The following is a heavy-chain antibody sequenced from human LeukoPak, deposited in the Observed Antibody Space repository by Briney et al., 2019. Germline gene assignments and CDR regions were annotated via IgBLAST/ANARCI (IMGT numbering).Heavy chain of an antibody. CDR3: ARGRAASGSYYGYYFDY. CDR2: INHSGST. D-gene: IGHD1-26*01. V-gene: IGHV4-34*01. Sequence: SETLSLTCAVYGGSFSGYCWSWIRQPPGKGLEWIGEINHSGSTNYNPSLKSRVTISVDTSKNQFSLKLSSVTAADTAVYYCARGRAASGSYYGYYFDYWGQGTLVTVPS. J-gene: IGHJ4*02. CDR1: GGSFSGYC.